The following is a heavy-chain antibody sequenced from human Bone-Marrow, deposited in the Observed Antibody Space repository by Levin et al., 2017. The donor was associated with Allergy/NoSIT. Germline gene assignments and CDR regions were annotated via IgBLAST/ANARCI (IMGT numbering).Heavy chain of an antibody. J-gene: IGHJ6*03. CDR3: TTGGRYYGSGSYDNVGQYHYYMDV. V-gene: IGHV3-15*01. D-gene: IGHD3-10*01. CDR2: IKSKTDGGTT. Sequence: SCAASAFTFSNAWMNWFRQAPGKGLEWVGRIKSKTDGGTTDYAAPVKGRFTISRDDSKNTLDLQMSSLRTEDTAVYYCTTGGRYYGSGSYDNVGQYHYYMDVWGRGTTVTVSS. CDR1: AFTFSNAW.